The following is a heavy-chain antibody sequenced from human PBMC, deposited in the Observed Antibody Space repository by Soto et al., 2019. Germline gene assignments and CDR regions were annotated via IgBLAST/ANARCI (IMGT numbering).Heavy chain of an antibody. D-gene: IGHD3-3*01. V-gene: IGHV3-23*01. CDR1: GFTFSSYA. CDR3: AKSLRFLEWSIADYGMDV. J-gene: IGHJ6*02. CDR2: ISGSGGST. Sequence: GSLRLSCAASGFTFSSYAISWVRQAPGKGLEWVSAISGSGGSTYYADSVKGRFTISRDNSKNTLYLQMNSLRAEDTAVYYCAKSLRFLEWSIADYGMDVWGQGTTVTVSS.